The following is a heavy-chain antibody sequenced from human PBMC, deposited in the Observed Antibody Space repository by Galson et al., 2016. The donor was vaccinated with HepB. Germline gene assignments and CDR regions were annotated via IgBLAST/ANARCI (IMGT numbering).Heavy chain of an antibody. CDR2: ISGSGTST. Sequence: SLRLSCAASGFTFSSYAMSWVRQAPGKGLKWVSAISGSGTSTYYADSVKGRFTISRDKSRNTLYLQMNSLRAEDTAVYYCAKAHPFNDYYYYFYMDVWGKGTTVTVFS. D-gene: IGHD2-8*01. J-gene: IGHJ6*03. V-gene: IGHV3-23*01. CDR1: GFTFSSYA. CDR3: AKAHPFNDYYYYFYMDV.